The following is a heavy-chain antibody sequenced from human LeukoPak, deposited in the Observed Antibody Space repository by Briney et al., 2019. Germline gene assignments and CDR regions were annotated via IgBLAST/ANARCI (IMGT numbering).Heavy chain of an antibody. J-gene: IGHJ5*02. CDR1: GGSFSGYY. CDR2: INHSGST. Sequence: SSETLSLTCAVYGGSFSGYYWSWIRQPPGKGLEWIGEINHSGSTNYNPSLKSRVTISVDTSKNQFSLKLSSVTAADTAVYYCARGPLRSGYYRPNWFDPWGQGTLVTVTS. V-gene: IGHV4-34*01. D-gene: IGHD3-3*01. CDR3: ARGPLRSGYYRPNWFDP.